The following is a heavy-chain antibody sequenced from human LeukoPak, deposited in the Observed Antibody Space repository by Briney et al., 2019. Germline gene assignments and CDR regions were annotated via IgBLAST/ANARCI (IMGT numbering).Heavy chain of an antibody. CDR2: INPDGSEK. CDR1: GFTFSTYW. J-gene: IGHJ6*02. V-gene: IGHV3-7*01. CDR3: ARGHYGMDV. Sequence: GGSLRLSCAASGFTFSTYWVAWVRQAPGKGLEWVANINPDGSEKYYVDSVKGRLTVSRDNAKNSLFLQMNSLRAEDTAVYYCARGHYGMDVWGQGTTVTVSS.